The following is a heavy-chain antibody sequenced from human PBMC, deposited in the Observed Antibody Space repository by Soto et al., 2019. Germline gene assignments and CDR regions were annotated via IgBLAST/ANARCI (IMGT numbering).Heavy chain of an antibody. D-gene: IGHD5-12*01. J-gene: IGHJ4*02. CDR1: GFTLSSHG. V-gene: IGHV3-30*03. CDR3: ARERGYNYYRGADY. CDR2: ILYDGSNS. Sequence: QVQLVESGGGVVQPGRSLRLSCVASGFTLSSHGMHWVRQPPGKGLEWVAVILYDGSNSHYSDSVRGRFTISRDTSKNTVYLQMNSLTTEDTAVYYCARERGYNYYRGADYWGQGTLVTVSS.